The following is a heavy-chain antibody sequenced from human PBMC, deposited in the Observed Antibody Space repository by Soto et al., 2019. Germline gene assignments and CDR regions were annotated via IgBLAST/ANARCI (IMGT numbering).Heavy chain of an antibody. V-gene: IGHV1-69*01. CDR3: ASISDFTDGYGLGYDFDS. J-gene: IGHJ4*02. CDR1: VGTFKNYA. D-gene: IGHD3-22*01. Sequence: QVQLVQSGAEVKKPGSSMRVSCKASVGTFKNYAFSWVRQAPGQGLEWMGGFIPIFGTGNYAEQFEGRVSITADESTKTVYMDLRSLRSDDTAVYYCASISDFTDGYGLGYDFDSWGQGTLITVSS. CDR2: FIPIFGTG.